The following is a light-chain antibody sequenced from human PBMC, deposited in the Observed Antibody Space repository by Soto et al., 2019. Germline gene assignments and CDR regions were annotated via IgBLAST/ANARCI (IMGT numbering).Light chain of an antibody. CDR3: AAWDDSLNGGV. J-gene: IGLJ3*02. CDR2: SNN. CDR1: SSNIGSNS. V-gene: IGLV1-44*01. Sequence: QAVVTQPPSASGTPGQRVTTSCSGSSSNIGSNSVNWYQHLPGTAPKFLIYSNNQRPSGVPDRFSGSRSGTSVSLAISGLQSEDEADYYCAAWDDSLNGGVFGGGTKLTVL.